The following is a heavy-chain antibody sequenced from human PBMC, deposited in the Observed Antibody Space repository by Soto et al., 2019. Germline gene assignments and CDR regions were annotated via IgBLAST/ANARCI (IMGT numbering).Heavy chain of an antibody. V-gene: IGHV3-23*01. CDR3: ASTELPSYGMDV. CDR1: GFTFSSYA. Sequence: EVQLLESGGGLVQPGGSLRLSCAASGFTFSSYAMSWVRQAPGKGLEWVSAISGSGGSTYYADSVKGRFTISRDNSKNTLYLQMNSLRAEDTAVYYCASTELPSYGMDVWGQGTTVTVSS. CDR2: ISGSGGST. J-gene: IGHJ6*02. D-gene: IGHD1-7*01.